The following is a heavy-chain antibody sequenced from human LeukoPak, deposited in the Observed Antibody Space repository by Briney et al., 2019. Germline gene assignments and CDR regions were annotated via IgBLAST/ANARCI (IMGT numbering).Heavy chain of an antibody. CDR2: IYSSGST. Sequence: PSQTLSLTCTVSGDSISSADYYWTWIRQPPGKGLELVGFIYSSGSTKYNPSLKSRVTISAATSKTQFSLKLSYATAADTAVYYCASQIDYYDSGSYGYGMDVWGQGTTVTVSS. CDR1: GDSISSADYY. J-gene: IGHJ6*02. D-gene: IGHD3-10*01. CDR3: ASQIDYYDSGSYGYGMDV. V-gene: IGHV4-30-4*08.